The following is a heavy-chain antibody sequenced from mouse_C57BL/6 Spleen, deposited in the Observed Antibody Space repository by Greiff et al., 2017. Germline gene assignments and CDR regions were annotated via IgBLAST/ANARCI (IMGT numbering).Heavy chain of an antibody. CDR3: ARPYGSSYDAMDY. J-gene: IGHJ4*01. Sequence: EVKLMESGGGLVQPGGSLKLSCAASGFTFSDYYMYWVRQTPEKRLEWVAYISNGGGSTYYPDTVKGRFTISRDNAKNTLYLQMSRLKSEDTAMYYCARPYGSSYDAMDYWGQGTSVTVSS. D-gene: IGHD1-1*01. CDR2: ISNGGGST. V-gene: IGHV5-12*01. CDR1: GFTFSDYY.